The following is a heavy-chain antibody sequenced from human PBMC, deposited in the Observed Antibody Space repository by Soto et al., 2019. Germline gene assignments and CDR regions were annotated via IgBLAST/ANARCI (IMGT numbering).Heavy chain of an antibody. D-gene: IGHD6-19*01. CDR3: ARVRISSGWYEFIDY. V-gene: IGHV4-34*01. CDR2: INHSGST. Sequence: SETLSLTCAVYGGSFSGYYWSWIRQPPGKGLEWIGEINHSGSTNYNPSLKSRVTISVDTSKHQFSLKLSSVTAADTAVYYCARVRISSGWYEFIDYWGQGTLVTVSS. J-gene: IGHJ4*02. CDR1: GGSFSGYY.